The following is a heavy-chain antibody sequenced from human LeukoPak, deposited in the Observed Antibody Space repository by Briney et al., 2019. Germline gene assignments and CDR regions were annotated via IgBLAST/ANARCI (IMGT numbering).Heavy chain of an antibody. J-gene: IGHJ4*02. CDR2: IYYSGST. CDR3: ARLIVVRGVNWGYYFDY. Sequence: PSETLSLTCTVSGGSISSSSYYWGWIRQPPGKGLEWIGSIYYSGSTYYNPSLKSRVTMSVSTSKNQFSLKLSSVTAADTAVYYCARLIVVRGVNWGYYFDYWGQGTLVTVSS. V-gene: IGHV4-39*01. CDR1: GGSISSSSYY. D-gene: IGHD3-10*01.